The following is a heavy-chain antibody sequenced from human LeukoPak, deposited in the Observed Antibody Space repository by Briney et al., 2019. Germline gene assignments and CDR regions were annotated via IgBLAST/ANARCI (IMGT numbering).Heavy chain of an antibody. CDR2: IYYSGST. CDR1: GGSISSYY. J-gene: IGHJ4*02. D-gene: IGHD2-15*01. Sequence: PSETLSLTCTVSGGSISSYYWSWIRQPPGKGLEWIGYIYYSGSTNYNPSLKSRVTISVDTSKNQFSLKLSSVTAADTAVYYCAGYCSGGSCPLDYWGQGTLVTVSS. CDR3: AGYCSGGSCPLDY. V-gene: IGHV4-59*08.